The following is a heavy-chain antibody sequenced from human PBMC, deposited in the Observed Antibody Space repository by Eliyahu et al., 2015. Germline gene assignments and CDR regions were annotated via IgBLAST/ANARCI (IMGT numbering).Heavy chain of an antibody. CDR2: ISYDGSNK. V-gene: IGHV3-30*04. CDR1: GFTFSSYT. D-gene: IGHD6-6*01. J-gene: IGHJ4*02. CDR3: ARAYSSSFRPFDY. Sequence: QVQLVESGGGVVQPGRSLRLSCAASGFTFSSYTMHWVRQAPGKGLEWVAVISYDGSNKYNADSVKGRFTISRDNSKNTLYLQMNSLRAEDTAVYYCARAYSSSFRPFDYWGQGTLVTVSS.